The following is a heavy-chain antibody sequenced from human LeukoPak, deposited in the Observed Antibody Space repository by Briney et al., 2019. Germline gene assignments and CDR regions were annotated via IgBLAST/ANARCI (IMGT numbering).Heavy chain of an antibody. Sequence: SETLSLTCTVSGGSISSSSYYWGWIRQPPGKGLEWIGSIYYSGSTYYNPSLKSRVTISVDTSKNQFSLKLSSVTAADTAVYYCARSGSAYYYDFWGQGTLVTASS. D-gene: IGHD1-26*01. J-gene: IGHJ4*02. V-gene: IGHV4-39*01. CDR1: GGSISSSSYY. CDR2: IYYSGST. CDR3: ARSGSAYYYDF.